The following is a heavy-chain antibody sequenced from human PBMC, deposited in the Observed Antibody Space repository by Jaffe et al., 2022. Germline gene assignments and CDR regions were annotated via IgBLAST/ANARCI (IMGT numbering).Heavy chain of an antibody. CDR3: AREMPNCHGDCLDY. Sequence: EVQLVESGGGLVQPGGSLRLSCVASGFTFDTYEFNWMRQAPGKGLEWVSYISSGGGAIFYTESVRGRFTVSRDDAKNSLYLQMNSLRVEDTAVYFCAREMPNCHGDCLDYWGQGTLVTVSS. CDR1: GFTFDTYE. J-gene: IGHJ4*02. D-gene: IGHD2-21*02. CDR2: ISSGGGAI. V-gene: IGHV3-48*03.